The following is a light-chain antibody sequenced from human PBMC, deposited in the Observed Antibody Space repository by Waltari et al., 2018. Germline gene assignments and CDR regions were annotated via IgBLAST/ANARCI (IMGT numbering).Light chain of an antibody. CDR1: SVALGTFNF. Sequence: QPPLTQPSSVSWSVGKSTPIPWPGNSVALGTFNFFSSYQPYPGKAPKLIIYDFTERPSGISQRFSGSKSGNTASLIITGLQDEDEADYHCSSYTSSGTRVFGTGTTVTVL. CDR3: SSYTSSGTRV. V-gene: IGLV2-14*03. CDR2: DFT. J-gene: IGLJ1*01.